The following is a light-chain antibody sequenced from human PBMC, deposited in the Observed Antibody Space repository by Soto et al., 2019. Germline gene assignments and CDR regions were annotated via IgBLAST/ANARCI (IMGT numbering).Light chain of an antibody. CDR2: EVT. J-gene: IGLJ1*01. V-gene: IGLV2-8*01. CDR3: NSYVGSNNYV. CDR1: ASDIGRYNY. Sequence: QSVLTQPPSASGSPGQSVTISCIGTASDIGRYNYVSWYQHHPGKAPKLRIYEVTKRPSGVPDRFSGSKSGNTASLTVSGLQADDEADYYCNSYVGSNNYVFGTGTKVTVL.